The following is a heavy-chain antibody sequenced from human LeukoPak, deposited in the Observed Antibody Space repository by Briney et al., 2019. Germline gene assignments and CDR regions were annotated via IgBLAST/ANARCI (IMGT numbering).Heavy chain of an antibody. CDR3: AREYGSSPFLYYYYYMDV. CDR1: GFTFSSYW. Sequence: SGGSLRLSCAASGFTFSSYWMSWVRQAPGKGLEWVANIKQDGSEKYYVDSVKGRFTISRDNAKNSLYLQMNSLGAEDTAVYYCAREYGSSPFLYYYYYMDVWGKGTTVTVSS. J-gene: IGHJ6*03. V-gene: IGHV3-7*01. CDR2: IKQDGSEK. D-gene: IGHD6-6*01.